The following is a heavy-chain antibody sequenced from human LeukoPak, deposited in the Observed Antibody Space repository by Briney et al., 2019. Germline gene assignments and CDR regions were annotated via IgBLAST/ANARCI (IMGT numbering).Heavy chain of an antibody. Sequence: PGGSLRLSCAASGFTFSNYWMTWVRQAPGKGLEWVANIKQDGSEKYYVDFVKGRFTISRDNATNSLYLQMNSLRAEDTAVYYCARAMHSWGQGTLVTVSS. V-gene: IGHV3-7*03. CDR1: GFTFSNYW. J-gene: IGHJ4*02. CDR2: IKQDGSEK. CDR3: ARAMHS.